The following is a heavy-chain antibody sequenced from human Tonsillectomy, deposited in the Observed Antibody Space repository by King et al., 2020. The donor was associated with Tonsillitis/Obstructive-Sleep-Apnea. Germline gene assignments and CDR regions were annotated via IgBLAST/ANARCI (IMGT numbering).Heavy chain of an antibody. Sequence: VQLVESGGGLVQPGGSLRLSCAASGFTFSSYSMNWVRQAPGKWLERVSYISSSSSTIYYADSVKGRFTISRDNAKNSLYLQMNSLRDEDTAVYYCARRYCSSTSCYGAFDIWGQGTMVTVSS. CDR1: GFTFSSYS. V-gene: IGHV3-48*02. D-gene: IGHD2-2*01. CDR3: ARRYCSSTSCYGAFDI. J-gene: IGHJ3*02. CDR2: ISSSSSTI.